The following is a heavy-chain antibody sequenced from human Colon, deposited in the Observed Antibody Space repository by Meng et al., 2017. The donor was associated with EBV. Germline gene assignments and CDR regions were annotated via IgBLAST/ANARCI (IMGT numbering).Heavy chain of an antibody. CDR2: VSHPGSA. V-gene: IGHV4-34*01. J-gene: IGHJ4*02. Sequence: QVLLRQLGVRLLEPSEHLSLTCTVNGVSFSGYVWSWVRQPPGTGMEWIGEVSHPGSANYNPSLKSRVTISVDASEKQFSLSLTSVTAADSAVYYCARVPTTGYKDHWGQGTLVTVSS. CDR3: ARVPTTGYKDH. D-gene: IGHD3-9*01. CDR1: GVSFSGYV.